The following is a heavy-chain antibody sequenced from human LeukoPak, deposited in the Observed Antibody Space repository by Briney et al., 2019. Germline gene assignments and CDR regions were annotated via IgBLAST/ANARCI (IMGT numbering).Heavy chain of an antibody. J-gene: IGHJ4*02. V-gene: IGHV4-59*01. D-gene: IGHD3-9*01. CDR1: GGSISSYY. Sequence: SETLSLTCTVSGGSISSYYWSWIRQPPGKGLEWIGYIYYSGSTNYNPSLKSRVTISVDTSKNQFSLKLSSVTAADAAVYYCARGDYDILTGYLRGFDYWGQGTLVTVSS. CDR2: IYYSGST. CDR3: ARGDYDILTGYLRGFDY.